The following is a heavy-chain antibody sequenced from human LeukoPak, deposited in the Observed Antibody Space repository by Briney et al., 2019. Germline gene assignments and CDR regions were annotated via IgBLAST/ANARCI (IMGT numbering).Heavy chain of an antibody. CDR1: GYTFSNYG. D-gene: IGHD1-26*01. CDR2: ISTYNGNT. CDR3: ARDGEWELRFNI. Sequence: AAVKVSCKASGYTFSNYGISWVRQAPGQGLEWMGWISTYNGNTNYAQKLQGRVTMTTDTSTTTAYMELRSLRSDDTAVYYCARDGEWELRFNIWGQGTLVTVSS. V-gene: IGHV1-18*01. J-gene: IGHJ3*02.